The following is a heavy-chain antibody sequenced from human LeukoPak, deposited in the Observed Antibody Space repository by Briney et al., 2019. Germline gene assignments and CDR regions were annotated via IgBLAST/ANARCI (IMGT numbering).Heavy chain of an antibody. D-gene: IGHD3-10*01. CDR2: IIPILGIA. J-gene: IGHJ4*02. CDR3: ARDGVSSMWFGDGGALSFDY. V-gene: IGHV1-69*04. Sequence: ASVKVSCKASGGTFSSYAISWVRQAPGQGLEWMGRIIPILGIANYAQKFQGRVTITADKSTSTAYLELSSLRSEDTAVYYCARDGVSSMWFGDGGALSFDYWGQGTLVTVSS. CDR1: GGTFSSYA.